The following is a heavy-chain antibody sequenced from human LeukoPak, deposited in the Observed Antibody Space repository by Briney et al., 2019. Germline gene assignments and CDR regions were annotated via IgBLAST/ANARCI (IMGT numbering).Heavy chain of an antibody. V-gene: IGHV3-13*05. CDR1: GFTFSSYD. D-gene: IGHD3-22*01. CDR3: ARGIYDSSGYYHYWYFDP. Sequence: GGSLRLSCAASGFTFSSYDMHWVRQATGKGLEWVSAIGTAGDPYYPGSVKGRFTISRENAKNSLYLQMNSLRAGDTAVYYCARGIYDSSGYYHYWYFDPWGRGTLVTVSS. J-gene: IGHJ2*01. CDR2: IGTAGDP.